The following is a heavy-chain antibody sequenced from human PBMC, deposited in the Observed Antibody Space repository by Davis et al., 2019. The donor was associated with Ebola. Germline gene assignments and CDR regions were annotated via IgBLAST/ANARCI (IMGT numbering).Heavy chain of an antibody. V-gene: IGHV1-2*06. D-gene: IGHD3-10*01. CDR1: GYSFTTYA. CDR2: INPYSGGT. Sequence: AASVKVSCKASGYSFTTYAINWVRQAPGQGLEWMGRINPYSGGTNYAQKFQGRVTMTRDTSISTAYMELSRLRSDDTAVYYCARLSFGEVGFDYWGQGTLVTVSS. J-gene: IGHJ4*02. CDR3: ARLSFGEVGFDY.